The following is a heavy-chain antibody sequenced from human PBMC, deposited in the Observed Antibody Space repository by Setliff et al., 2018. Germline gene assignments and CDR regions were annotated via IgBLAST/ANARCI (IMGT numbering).Heavy chain of an antibody. J-gene: IGHJ3*02. Sequence: GESLETSCKASGYSFPSYWIGWVRQVPGKGLEWMGIIYPGDSDTRYSPSFQGQVTISADKSISTAYLQWSSLRASDTAMYYCARRNTAMVYGFDIWGQGTMVTVSS. CDR3: ARRNTAMVYGFDI. CDR1: GYSFPSYW. D-gene: IGHD5-18*01. V-gene: IGHV5-51*01. CDR2: IYPGDSDT.